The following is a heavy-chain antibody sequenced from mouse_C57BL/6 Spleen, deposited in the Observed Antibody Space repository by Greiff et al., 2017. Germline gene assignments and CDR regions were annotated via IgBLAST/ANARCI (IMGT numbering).Heavy chain of an antibody. CDR1: GYTFTDYN. V-gene: IGHV1-22*01. Sequence: EVQLQQSGPELVKPGASVKMSCKASGYTFTDYNMHWVKQSHGKSLEWIGYINPNNGGTSYNQKFKGKATLTVNKSSSTAYMELRSLTSEDSAVYYCARGTTVVGGFAYWGQGTLVTVSA. CDR2: INPNNGGT. J-gene: IGHJ3*01. CDR3: ARGTTVVGGFAY. D-gene: IGHD1-1*01.